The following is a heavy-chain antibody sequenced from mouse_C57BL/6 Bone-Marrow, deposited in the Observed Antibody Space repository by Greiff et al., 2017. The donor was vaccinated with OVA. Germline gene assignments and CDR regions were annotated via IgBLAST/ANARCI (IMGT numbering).Heavy chain of an antibody. V-gene: IGHV14-4*01. CDR1: GFNIKDDY. J-gene: IGHJ1*03. CDR3: TTCYFDV. Sequence: VQLKQSGAELVRPGASVKLSCTASGFNIKDDYMHWVKQRPEQGLEWIGWIDPENVDTEYASKFQGKATITADTSSNTAYLQLSSLTSEDTAVYYCTTCYFDVWGTGTTVTVSS. CDR2: IDPENVDT.